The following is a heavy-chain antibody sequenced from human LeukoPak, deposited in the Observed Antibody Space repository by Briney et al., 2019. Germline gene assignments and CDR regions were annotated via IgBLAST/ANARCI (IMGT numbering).Heavy chain of an antibody. V-gene: IGHV1-18*01. CDR1: GYTFTSYG. Sequence: VASVKVSCKASGYTFTSYGISWVRQAPGQGLEWMGWISAYNGNTNYAQKLQGRVTMTTDTSTSTAYMELRSLRSDDTAVYYCAREESYNWNYVVRNWFDPWGQGTLVTVSS. J-gene: IGHJ5*02. CDR3: AREESYNWNYVVRNWFDP. CDR2: ISAYNGNT. D-gene: IGHD1-7*01.